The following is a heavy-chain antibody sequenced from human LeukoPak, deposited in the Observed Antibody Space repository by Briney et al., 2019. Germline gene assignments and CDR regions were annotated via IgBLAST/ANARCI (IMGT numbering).Heavy chain of an antibody. CDR2: ISSSSSYI. CDR3: ARDKVVGATNSFHY. Sequence: GGSLRLSCAASGFTFSSYSMNWVRQAPGKGLEWVSSISSSSSYIYYADSVKGRFTISRDNAKNSLYLQMSSLRAEDTAVYYCARDKVVGATNSFHYWGQGTLVTVSS. D-gene: IGHD1-26*01. CDR1: GFTFSSYS. V-gene: IGHV3-21*01. J-gene: IGHJ4*02.